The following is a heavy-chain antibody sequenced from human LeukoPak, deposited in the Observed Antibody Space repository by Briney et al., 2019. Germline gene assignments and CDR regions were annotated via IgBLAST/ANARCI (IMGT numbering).Heavy chain of an antibody. D-gene: IGHD3-22*01. Sequence: SVKVSCKASGFTFTSSAMQWVRQARGQRLEWIGWIVVGSGNTNYAQKFQERVTITRDMSTSTAYMELSSLRSEDTAVYYCAADRLDSSGYYSMDYWGQGTLVTVSS. J-gene: IGHJ4*02. CDR1: GFTFTSSA. V-gene: IGHV1-58*02. CDR3: AADRLDSSGYYSMDY. CDR2: IVVGSGNT.